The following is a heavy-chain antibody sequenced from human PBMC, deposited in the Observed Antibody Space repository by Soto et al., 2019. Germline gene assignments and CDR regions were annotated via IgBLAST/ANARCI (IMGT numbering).Heavy chain of an antibody. D-gene: IGHD2-21*01. CDR1: CGSFSGYY. Sequence: PSETLSPTCAVYCGSFSGYYWSWIRQPPRKGLEWIAEINHSRSTNYKPSLKRRVTISVDKYKNQVSLNLTSLMAADKAVYYCARDRTCGSVYYGLEVGGTGTPV. CDR3: ARDRTCGSVYYGLEV. J-gene: IGHJ6*04. CDR2: INHSRST. V-gene: IGHV4-34*01.